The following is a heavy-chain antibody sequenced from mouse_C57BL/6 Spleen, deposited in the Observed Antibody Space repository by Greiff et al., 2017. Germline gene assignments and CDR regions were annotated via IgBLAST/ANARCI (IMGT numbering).Heavy chain of an antibody. Sequence: EVKLVESGGDLVKPGGSLKLSCAASGFTFSSYGMSWVRQTPDKRLEWVATISSGGSYTYYPDSVKGRFTISRDNAKNTLYLQMSSLKSEDTAMYYCARPSSYDYFDYWGQGTTLTVSS. CDR1: GFTFSSYG. D-gene: IGHD1-1*01. J-gene: IGHJ2*01. CDR3: ARPSSYDYFDY. CDR2: ISSGGSYT. V-gene: IGHV5-6*02.